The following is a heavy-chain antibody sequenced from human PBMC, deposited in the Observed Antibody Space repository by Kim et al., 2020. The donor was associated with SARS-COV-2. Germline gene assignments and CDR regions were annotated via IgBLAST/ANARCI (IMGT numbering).Heavy chain of an antibody. CDR3: ARGGHCTNGVCSPSDL. V-gene: IGHV4-31*03. D-gene: IGHD2-8*01. CDR2: IYYSGST. Sequence: SETLSLTCTVSGGSISSGGYYWSWIRQHPGKGLEWIGYIYYSGSTYYNPSLKSRVTISVDTSKNQFSLKLSSVTAADTAVYYCARGGHCTNGVCSPSDLWGRGTLVTVSS. J-gene: IGHJ2*01. CDR1: GGSISSGGYY.